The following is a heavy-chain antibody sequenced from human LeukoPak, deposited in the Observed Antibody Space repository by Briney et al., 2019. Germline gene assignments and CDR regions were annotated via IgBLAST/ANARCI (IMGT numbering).Heavy chain of an antibody. V-gene: IGHV4-4*07. CDR3: ARGTIGGWYFYYYGMDV. Sequence: SETLSLTCTVSGGSISSYYWSWIRQPAGKGLEWIGRIYTSGSTNYSPSLKSRVTMSVDTSKNQFSLKLSSVTAADTAVYYCARGTIGGWYFYYYGMDVWGQGTTVTVSS. D-gene: IGHD6-19*01. CDR2: IYTSGST. J-gene: IGHJ6*02. CDR1: GGSISSYY.